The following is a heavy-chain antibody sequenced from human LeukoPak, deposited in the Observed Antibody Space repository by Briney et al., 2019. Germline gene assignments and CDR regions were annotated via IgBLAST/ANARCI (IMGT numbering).Heavy chain of an antibody. D-gene: IGHD6-19*01. CDR2: ISWNSGSI. J-gene: IGHJ4*02. CDR3: AKATGYSSAITFDY. Sequence: GGSLRLSCAASGFTFDDYAMHWVRHAPGKGLEWVSGISWNSGSIGYADSVKGRFTISRDNAKNSLYLQMNSLRAEDTALYYCAKATGYSSAITFDYWGQGTLVTVSS. CDR1: GFTFDDYA. V-gene: IGHV3-9*01.